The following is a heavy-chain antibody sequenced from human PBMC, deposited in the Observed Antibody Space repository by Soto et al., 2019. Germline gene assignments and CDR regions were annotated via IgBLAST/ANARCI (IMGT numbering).Heavy chain of an antibody. CDR2: ISGSGGST. J-gene: IGHJ4*02. CDR1: GFTFSSYA. Sequence: GGSLRLSCAASGFTFSSYAMSWVRQAPGKGLEWVSAISGSGGSTYYADSVKGRFTISRDNSKNTLYLQMNSLRAEDTAVYYCATYLRSSSTNLSDYWGQGTLVTVS. CDR3: ATYLRSSSTNLSDY. V-gene: IGHV3-23*01. D-gene: IGHD6-6*01.